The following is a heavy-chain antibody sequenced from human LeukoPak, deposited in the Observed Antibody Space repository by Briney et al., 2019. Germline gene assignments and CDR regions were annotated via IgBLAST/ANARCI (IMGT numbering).Heavy chain of an antibody. CDR3: AGHHPRNTVDF. D-gene: IGHD2-8*02. CDR2: ISDIGSI. V-gene: IGHV4-59*08. J-gene: IGHJ4*02. CDR1: GGSISSYY. Sequence: SETLSLTCTVSGGSISSYYWSWIRQPPGKGLEWIAYISDIGSINYNPSLKSRVPISLDTSKNQFSLKLSSVTAADTAVYYCAGHHPRNTVDFWGQGTLVTVSS.